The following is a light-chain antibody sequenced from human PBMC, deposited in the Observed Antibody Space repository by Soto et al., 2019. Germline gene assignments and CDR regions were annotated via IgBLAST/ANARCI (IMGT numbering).Light chain of an antibody. V-gene: IGKV3-15*01. CDR1: QSVKTN. CDR2: EAS. CDR3: QQYDDWPRT. J-gene: IGKJ1*01. Sequence: EIVLTQSPATLSVSPGERATLSFRASQSVKTNLAWYQQRPGLAPRLLIYEASTRATGVPARFSGSGSETEFTRTITSVQSEDFEAYYCQQYDDWPRTFGQGTKVDIK.